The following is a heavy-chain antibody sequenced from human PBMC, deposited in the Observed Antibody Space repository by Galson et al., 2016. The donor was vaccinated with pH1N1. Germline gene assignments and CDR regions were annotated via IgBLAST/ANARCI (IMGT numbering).Heavy chain of an antibody. CDR2: IRYNGRDM. CDR1: GINFNSYD. D-gene: IGHD2-2*01. J-gene: IGHJ1*01. CDR3: AKVESSPVGL. V-gene: IGHV3-30*02. Sequence: SLRLSCAASGINFNSYDIHWVRQAPGKGLEWVAFIRYNGRDMFYADSVKGRFRVSRDNSENTLYLQMNSLRTEDTAIYYCAKVESSPVGLWGRGTLVAVSS.